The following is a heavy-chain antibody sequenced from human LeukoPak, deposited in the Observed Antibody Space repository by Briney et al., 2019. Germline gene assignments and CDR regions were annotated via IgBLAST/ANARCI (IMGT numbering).Heavy chain of an antibody. Sequence: GGSLRLSCAASGFTFSSYAMSWVRQAPGKGLEWVSAISGSGGSTFYADSVKGRFTISRDNSKNTLYLQMSSLRAEDTAVYYCAKGGHVTTAATFDYWGQGTLVTVSS. J-gene: IGHJ4*02. CDR1: GFTFSSYA. D-gene: IGHD2-2*01. V-gene: IGHV3-23*01. CDR2: ISGSGGST. CDR3: AKGGHVTTAATFDY.